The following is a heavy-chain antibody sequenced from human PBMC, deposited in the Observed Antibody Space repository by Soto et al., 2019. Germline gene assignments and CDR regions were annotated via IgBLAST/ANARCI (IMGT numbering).Heavy chain of an antibody. D-gene: IGHD7-27*01. Sequence: GSLRLSCAASGFTFSSYDMHWVRQATGKGLELVSAIGTAGDTYYPESVKGRFTISRDNSKNTRYLQMNSLRAEDTAVYYCAKERTRAGDLNWYCDLWGRGSLVTVSS. J-gene: IGHJ2*01. CDR1: GFTFSSYD. CDR2: IGTAGDT. CDR3: AKERTRAGDLNWYCDL. V-gene: IGHV3-13*01.